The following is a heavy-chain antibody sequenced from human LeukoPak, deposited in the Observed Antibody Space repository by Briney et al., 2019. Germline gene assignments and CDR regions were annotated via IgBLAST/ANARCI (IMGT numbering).Heavy chain of an antibody. Sequence: PGGSLRLSCAASGFTFSDYWMSWVRQPPGKGLEWVANIKQDGSEKYYVDSVKGRFTTSRDNAKNSLYLQMNSLTAEDTAVYYCARDRRPSIYGGLDSWGQGTLVTVSS. CDR2: IKQDGSEK. CDR1: GFTFSDYW. J-gene: IGHJ5*02. V-gene: IGHV3-7*01. CDR3: ARDRRPSIYGGLDS. D-gene: IGHD4-23*01.